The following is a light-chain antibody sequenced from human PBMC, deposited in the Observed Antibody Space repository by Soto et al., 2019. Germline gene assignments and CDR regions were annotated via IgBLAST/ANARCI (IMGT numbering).Light chain of an antibody. J-gene: IGLJ3*02. CDR1: RSNIGAGYD. CDR2: RNH. V-gene: IGLV1-40*01. CDR3: QSYDTSVSGARV. Sequence: QSVLTQPPSVSGAPGQRVTISCTGSRSNIGAGYDVHWYQQIPGTAAKLLIYRNHDRPSGVPDRFSGSKSGTSASLAITGLQAEDEADYYCQSYDTSVSGARVFGGGTKVTVL.